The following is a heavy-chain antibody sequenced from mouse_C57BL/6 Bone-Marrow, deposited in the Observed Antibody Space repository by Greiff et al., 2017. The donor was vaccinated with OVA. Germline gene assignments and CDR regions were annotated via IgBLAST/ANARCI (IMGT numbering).Heavy chain of an antibody. Sequence: VKLQQPGTELVKPGASVKLSCKASGYTFTSYWMHWVKQRPGQGLEWIGNINPSNGGTNYNEKFKSKATLTVDKSSSTAYMQLSSLTSEDSAVYYCCDGGPLRSYAMDYWGQGTSVTVSS. CDR1: GYTFTSYW. CDR3: CDGGPLRSYAMDY. V-gene: IGHV1-53*01. CDR2: INPSNGGT. J-gene: IGHJ4*01. D-gene: IGHD1-1*01.